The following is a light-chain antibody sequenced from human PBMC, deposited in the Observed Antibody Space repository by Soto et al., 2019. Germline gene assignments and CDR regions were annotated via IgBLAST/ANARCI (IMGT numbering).Light chain of an antibody. CDR1: SSDVGGYNY. Sequence: QSVLTQPASVSGSPGQSITISCTGTSSDVGGYNYVSWYQQHPCKAPKLIIDDVRNRHSGVSNRSSVSNSGNTASLTSSGLEAEDEDDYYCRSYTSNSTVVFGGGTKLTVL. J-gene: IGLJ2*01. V-gene: IGLV2-14*01. CDR3: RSYTSNSTVV. CDR2: DVR.